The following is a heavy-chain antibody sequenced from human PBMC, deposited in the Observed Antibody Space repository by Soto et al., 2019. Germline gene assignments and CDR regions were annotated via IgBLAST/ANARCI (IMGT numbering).Heavy chain of an antibody. CDR3: ARRSAAGP. D-gene: IGHD6-25*01. CDR1: GGSFSGYY. Sequence: QVQLQQWGAGLLKPSETLSLTCAVYGGSFSGYYWSWIRQPPGKGLEWIGEINHSGSTNYNPSLKSRVPLSVDTSKNQFSLTLSSVTAADTAVYYCARRSAAGPWGQGTLVTVSS. CDR2: INHSGST. V-gene: IGHV4-34*01. J-gene: IGHJ5*02.